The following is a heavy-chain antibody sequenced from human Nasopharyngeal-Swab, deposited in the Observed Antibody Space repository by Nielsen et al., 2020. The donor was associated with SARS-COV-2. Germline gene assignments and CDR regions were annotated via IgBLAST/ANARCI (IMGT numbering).Heavy chain of an antibody. Sequence: ESLKISCTVSCVSITSQYWSWIRQPPGKGLEWIGYISHNSGTSYNPSLKSRVTMFMDTSKNQFSLRLRSVTAADTAVYYCAKECATGWFDPWGQGTLVTVSS. CDR3: AKECATGWFDP. CDR1: CVSITSQY. V-gene: IGHV4-59*11. CDR2: ISHNSGT. J-gene: IGHJ5*02.